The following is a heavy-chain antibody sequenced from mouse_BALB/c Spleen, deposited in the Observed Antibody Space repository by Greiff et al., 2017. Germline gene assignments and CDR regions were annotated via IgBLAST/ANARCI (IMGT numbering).Heavy chain of an antibody. V-gene: IGHV1-87*01. CDR3: ARGGMGY. CDR1: GYTFTSYW. CDR2: IYPGDGDT. Sequence: VQLQQSGAELARPGASVKLSCKASGYTFTSYWMQWVKQRPGQGLEWIGAIYPGDGDTRYTQKFKGKATLTADKSSSTAYMQLSSLASEDSAVYYCARGGMGYWGQGTSVTVSS. J-gene: IGHJ4*01.